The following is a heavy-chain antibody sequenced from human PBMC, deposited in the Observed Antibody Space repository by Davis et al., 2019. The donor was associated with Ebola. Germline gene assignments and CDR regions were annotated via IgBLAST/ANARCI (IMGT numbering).Heavy chain of an antibody. Sequence: SCVRQPPGKCLEWVSSISGGGATTYYTDSVKGRFTISRDNSKNTAYLQMNSLKTEDTAVYYCTTTTVTVDYWGQGTLVTVSS. D-gene: IGHD4-17*01. CDR2: ISGGGATT. J-gene: IGHJ4*02. V-gene: IGHV3-23*01. CDR3: TTTTVTVDY.